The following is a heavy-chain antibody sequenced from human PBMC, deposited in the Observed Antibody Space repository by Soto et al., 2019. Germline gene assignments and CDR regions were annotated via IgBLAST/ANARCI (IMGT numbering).Heavy chain of an antibody. CDR1: GFTFSSYS. J-gene: IGHJ4*02. V-gene: IGHV3-21*01. Sequence: PGGSLRLSCAASGFTFSSYSMNWVRQAPGKGLEWVSSISSSSSYIYYADSVKGRFTISRDNAKNSLYLQMNSLRAEDTAVYYCARLAVAGPHFDYWGQGTLVTVSS. CDR2: ISSSSSYI. D-gene: IGHD6-19*01. CDR3: ARLAVAGPHFDY.